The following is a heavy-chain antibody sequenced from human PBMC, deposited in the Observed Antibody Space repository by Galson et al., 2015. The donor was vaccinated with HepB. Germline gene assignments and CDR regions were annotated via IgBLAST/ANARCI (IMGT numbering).Heavy chain of an antibody. J-gene: IGHJ6*02. CDR3: AKEGILLWRYGMDV. D-gene: IGHD3-10*01. Sequence: SLRLSCAASGFTFNNYVMSWVRQAPGKGLEWVSSISGGVGTTYYGDSVKGRFSMSRDNSRTPLDLQMNSLRVEDTAIYYCAKEGILLWRYGMDVWGQGTTVTVSS. CDR1: GFTFNNYV. CDR2: ISGGVGTT. V-gene: IGHV3-23*01.